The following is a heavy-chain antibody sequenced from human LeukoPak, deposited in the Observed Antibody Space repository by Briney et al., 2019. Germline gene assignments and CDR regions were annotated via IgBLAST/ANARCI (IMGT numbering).Heavy chain of an antibody. J-gene: IGHJ4*02. V-gene: IGHV1-69*04. CDR1: GGTFSSYA. CDR3: ARGFREDYDIQINDGDY. D-gene: IGHD3-9*01. Sequence: SVKVSCKASGGTFSSYAISWVRQAPGQGLEWMGRIIPILGIANYAQKFQGRVTMTRDTSTSTVYMELSSLRSEDTAVYYCARGFREDYDIQINDGDYWGQGTLVTVSS. CDR2: IIPILGIA.